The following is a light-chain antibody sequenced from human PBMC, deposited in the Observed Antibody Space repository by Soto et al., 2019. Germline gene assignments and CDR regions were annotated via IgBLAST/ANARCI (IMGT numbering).Light chain of an antibody. Sequence: EIVLTQSPATLSLSPGEGVTLSCRASQSVGSYLAWYQQKLGQAPRLLIYDASKRATGIPARFSGIGSGTVFTLTINSLEPEDFAVYYCQKRNYWPITFGQGTRPEIK. CDR1: QSVGSY. J-gene: IGKJ5*01. CDR2: DAS. CDR3: QKRNYWPIT. V-gene: IGKV3-11*01.